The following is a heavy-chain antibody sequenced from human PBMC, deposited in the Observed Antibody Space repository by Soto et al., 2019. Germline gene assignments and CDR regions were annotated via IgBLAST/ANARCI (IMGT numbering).Heavy chain of an antibody. J-gene: IGHJ4*02. Sequence: QVQLVESEGGEVQPGTSLRLSCLVSGLPFSSHAMDWVRQAPGKGLEWLSIISSAGTFTYNAESVRGRFTISRDNSKNTLYLQMNNLRVEDTAVYYCVRVYVRQYDYWGQGTVVTVSS. CDR3: VRVYVRQYDY. V-gene: IGHV3-30-3*01. CDR2: ISSAGTFT. CDR1: GLPFSSHA. D-gene: IGHD3-16*01.